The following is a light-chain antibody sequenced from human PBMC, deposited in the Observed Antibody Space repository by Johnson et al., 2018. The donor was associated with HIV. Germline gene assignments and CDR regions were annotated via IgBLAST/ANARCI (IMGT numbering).Light chain of an antibody. J-gene: IGLJ1*01. Sequence: QSVLTQPPSVSAAPGQKVTISCSGSSSNIGNNYVSWYQHLPGTAPKLLIYENNKRPSGIPDRFSGSKSGTSATLGITGLQTGDEADYYCGTWDSSLNTGYVFGTVTKVTVL. CDR1: SSNIGNNY. CDR2: ENN. CDR3: GTWDSSLNTGYV. V-gene: IGLV1-51*02.